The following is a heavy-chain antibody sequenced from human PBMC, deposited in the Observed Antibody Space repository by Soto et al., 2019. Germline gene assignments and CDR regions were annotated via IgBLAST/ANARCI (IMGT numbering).Heavy chain of an antibody. J-gene: IGHJ4*02. CDR3: ARGLRMTVVVQGDAPDKYYFDS. V-gene: IGHV4-34*01. CDR2: INHSGST. Sequence: SETLSLTCAVYGGSFSGYYWTWICQPPWTGLEWIGEINHSGSTNQSPSLKSRVSISVDTSKNQFSLKLRSVTAADTAVYYCARGLRMTVVVQGDAPDKYYFDSWGQGALVTVSS. D-gene: IGHD3-22*01. CDR1: GGSFSGYY.